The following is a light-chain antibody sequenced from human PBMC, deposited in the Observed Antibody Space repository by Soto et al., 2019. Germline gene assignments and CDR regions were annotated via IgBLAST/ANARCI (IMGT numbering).Light chain of an antibody. CDR1: QSVSSSY. CDR3: QQYCGAPLFT. J-gene: IGKJ2*01. CDR2: GAS. V-gene: IGKV3-20*01. Sequence: EIVMTPSQGTLSLSPGETTTLSCRTSQSVSSSYLAWYQQKPGQAPRHLIYGASTRATGILDRFSGSGSGTEFFLTIIRRVHDDFVVYYCQQYCGAPLFTFGQGTKLEI.